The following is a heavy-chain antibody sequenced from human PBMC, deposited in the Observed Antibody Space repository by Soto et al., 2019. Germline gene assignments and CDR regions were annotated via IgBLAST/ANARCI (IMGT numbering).Heavy chain of an antibody. Sequence: SQTLSLTCAISGDSVSSNSVTWNWIRQSPWRGLEWLGRTYYRSKWYNDYAVSVKSRITINPDTSKNQFSLQLNSVTPEDTAVYYCARVNTVGVYYMDVWGKGTTVTVSS. CDR2: TYYRSKWYN. D-gene: IGHD4-4*01. CDR1: GDSVSSNSVT. CDR3: ARVNTVGVYYMDV. V-gene: IGHV6-1*01. J-gene: IGHJ6*03.